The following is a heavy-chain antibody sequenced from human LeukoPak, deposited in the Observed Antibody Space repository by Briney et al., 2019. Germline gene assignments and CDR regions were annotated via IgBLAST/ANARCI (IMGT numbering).Heavy chain of an antibody. V-gene: IGHV3-73*01. J-gene: IGHJ4*02. CDR3: TRAFDGSYFDS. Sequence: GGSLRLSCAASGFTFSGSAMHWVRQASGKGLEWVGRIRSKTNTYATAYAASVKGRFTISRDDSKNTAYLQMNSLKTEDTAVYYCTRAFDGSYFDSWGQGTLVAVSS. D-gene: IGHD5-24*01. CDR1: GFTFSGSA. CDR2: IRSKTNTYAT.